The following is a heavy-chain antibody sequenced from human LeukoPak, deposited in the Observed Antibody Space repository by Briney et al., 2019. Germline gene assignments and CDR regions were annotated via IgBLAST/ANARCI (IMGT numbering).Heavy chain of an antibody. CDR3: VREGGAASHGAFDV. CDR2: ISGGST. CDR1: GFTVSSNE. J-gene: IGHJ3*01. Sequence: PGGSLRLSCAASGFTVSSNEMSWVRQAPGKGLEWVSSISGGSTYYADSVKGRFTISRDNSKNTLYLQMNSLRAEDTAIYYCVREGGAASHGAFDVWGQGTMGIVSS. D-gene: IGHD1-26*01. V-gene: IGHV3-38-3*01.